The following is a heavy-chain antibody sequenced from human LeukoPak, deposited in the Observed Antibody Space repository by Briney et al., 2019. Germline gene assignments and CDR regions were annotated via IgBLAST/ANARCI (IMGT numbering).Heavy chain of an antibody. CDR1: GFTFSNYA. CDR3: ARMGYSSTDAFDI. J-gene: IGHJ3*02. CDR2: ISSSSSYI. D-gene: IGHD6-13*01. V-gene: IGHV3-21*01. Sequence: PGGSLRLSCAASGFTFSNYAMSWVRQAPGKGLEWVSSISSSSSYIYYADSVKGRFTISRDNAKNSLYLQMNSLRAEDTAVYYCARMGYSSTDAFDIWGQGTMVTVSS.